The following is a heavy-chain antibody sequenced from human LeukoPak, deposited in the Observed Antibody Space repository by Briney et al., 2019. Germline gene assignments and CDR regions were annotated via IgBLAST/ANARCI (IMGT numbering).Heavy chain of an antibody. CDR3: ARDLTSSWYGFDY. Sequence: GRSLRLSCAASGFTFSSYSMNWVRQAPGKGLEWVSYISSSSSTIYYADSVKGRFTISRDNAKNSLYLQMHTLRAEDTAVYYCARDLTSSWYGFDYWGQGTLVTVSS. CDR1: GFTFSSYS. V-gene: IGHV3-48*01. J-gene: IGHJ4*02. D-gene: IGHD6-13*01. CDR2: ISSSSSTI.